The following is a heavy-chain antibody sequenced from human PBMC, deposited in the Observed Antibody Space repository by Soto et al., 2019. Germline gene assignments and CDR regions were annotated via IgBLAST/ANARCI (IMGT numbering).Heavy chain of an antibody. Sequence: QVQLQQWGAEVLKPSETLSLTCVVNGGSFSGYYWSWIRQSPGKGLEWIGEINDSGITDSNPSLESRVTRSVYMSKDQVSLNLKSVTAADSAVYHCARGRSSVPDRRGIGYYGLDVWGQGTTVTVSS. CDR2: INDSGIT. D-gene: IGHD6-6*01. CDR1: GGSFSGYY. V-gene: IGHV4-34*01. CDR3: ARGRSSVPDRRGIGYYGLDV. J-gene: IGHJ6*02.